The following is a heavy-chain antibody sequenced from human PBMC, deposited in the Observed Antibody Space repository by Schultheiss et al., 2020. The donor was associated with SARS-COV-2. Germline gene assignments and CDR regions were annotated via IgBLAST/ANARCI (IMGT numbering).Heavy chain of an antibody. CDR2: IIPIFGTA. D-gene: IGHD3-10*02. Sequence: SVKVSCKASGYTFTGYYMHWVRQAPGQGLEWMGWIIPIFGTANYAQKFQGRVTITADESTSTAYMELSSLRSEDTAVYYCARAGNTLSMFGELYHYYYMDVWGKGTTVTVSS. CDR1: GYTFTGYY. J-gene: IGHJ6*03. V-gene: IGHV1-69*13. CDR3: ARAGNTLSMFGELYHYYYMDV.